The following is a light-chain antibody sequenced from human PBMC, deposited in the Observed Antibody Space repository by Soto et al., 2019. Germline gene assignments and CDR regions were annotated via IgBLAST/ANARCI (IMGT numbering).Light chain of an antibody. J-gene: IGKJ3*01. V-gene: IGKV3-15*01. Sequence: EIVMTQSPATLSVSPGERASRSCRASQSVRSNLAWYQQKPGQAPRLLIYGAVTRATGIPARFSGSGSGTEFTLTISSLQSEDFALYYCQQYNDWPRTFGPGTKVYIK. CDR3: QQYNDWPRT. CDR1: QSVRSN. CDR2: GAV.